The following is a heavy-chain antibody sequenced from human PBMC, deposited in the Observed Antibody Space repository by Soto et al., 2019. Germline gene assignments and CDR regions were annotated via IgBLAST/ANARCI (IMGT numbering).Heavy chain of an antibody. CDR2: IYYSGST. Sequence: PSETLSLTCTVSGGSISSGVYYWSWIRQHPGKGLELIGYIYYSGSTSYNPSLKSRVTISGDTSKNQFSLKLSSVTAADTAVYYCARGGGTLTTYDNWGQGTMVTVSS. V-gene: IGHV4-31*03. CDR1: GGSISSGVYY. CDR3: ARGGGTLTTYDN. D-gene: IGHD4-17*01. J-gene: IGHJ4*02.